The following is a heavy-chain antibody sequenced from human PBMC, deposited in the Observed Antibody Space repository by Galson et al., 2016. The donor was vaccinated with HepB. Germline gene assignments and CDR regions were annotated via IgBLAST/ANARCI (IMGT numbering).Heavy chain of an antibody. V-gene: IGHV1-2*02. CDR1: GYTFTDYY. CDR3: ARAKYNWNAH. J-gene: IGHJ5*02. Sequence: SVKVSCKASGYTFTDYYIHWVRQAPGQGLEWMGWINPNPGRTKYAQKFQGRVTMTRDSSISTAYMELTRLTSDDTAMYYCARAKYNWNAHWGPGTLVTGSS. CDR2: INPNPGRT.